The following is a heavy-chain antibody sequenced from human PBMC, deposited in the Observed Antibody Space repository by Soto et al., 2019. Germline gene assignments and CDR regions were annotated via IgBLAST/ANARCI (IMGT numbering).Heavy chain of an antibody. Sequence: QVQLRESGPGLVKPSETLSLTCTVSGGSISSFYWSWIRQSPGRGLEWIGYLCYTGSTHLNPSLKSRVTISVDTSKNQFSLRLSSVTAADTAVYFCARGFRSGWYGDYFDSWGQGTLVTVSS. CDR2: LCYTGST. CDR1: GGSISSFY. D-gene: IGHD6-19*01. V-gene: IGHV4-59*01. J-gene: IGHJ4*02. CDR3: ARGFRSGWYGDYFDS.